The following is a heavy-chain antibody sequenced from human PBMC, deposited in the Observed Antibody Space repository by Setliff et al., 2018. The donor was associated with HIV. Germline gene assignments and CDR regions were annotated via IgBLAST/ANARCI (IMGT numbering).Heavy chain of an antibody. CDR1: GGTFSSYA. D-gene: IGHD5-12*01. V-gene: IGHV1-69*05. Sequence: SVKVSCKASGGTFSSYAISWVRQAPGQGLEWMGGIIPIFGTANYAQKFQGRVTITTDESTSTAYMELSSLRSEDTAVYYCARVLVARNYYYYGMDVWGQGTTVTVLL. CDR3: ARVLVARNYYYYGMDV. J-gene: IGHJ6*02. CDR2: IIPIFGTA.